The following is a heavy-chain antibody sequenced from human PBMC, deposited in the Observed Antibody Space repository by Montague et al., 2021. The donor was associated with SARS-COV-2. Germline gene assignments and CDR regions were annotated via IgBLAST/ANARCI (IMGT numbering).Heavy chain of an antibody. CDR3: ARRSYDILTGYSIPNWFDP. CDR1: GGSISSSSYY. J-gene: IGHJ5*02. V-gene: IGHV4-39*01. CDR2: IYYSGST. Sequence: SETLSLTCTVPGGSISSSSYYWGWIRQPPGKGLEWIGSIYYSGSTYYKPSLKSRVTISVDTSKNQFSLKLSSVTAADTAVYYCARRSYDILTGYSIPNWFDPWGQGTLVTVSS. D-gene: IGHD3-9*01.